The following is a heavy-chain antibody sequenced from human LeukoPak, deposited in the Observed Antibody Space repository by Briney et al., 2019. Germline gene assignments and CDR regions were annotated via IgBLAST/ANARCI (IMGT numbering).Heavy chain of an antibody. D-gene: IGHD5-18*01. V-gene: IGHV4-34*01. J-gene: IGHJ6*04. CDR2: INHSGST. CDR3: ARGLGYSYGPRLDV. CDR1: GGSFSGYY. Sequence: SETLSLTCAVYGGSFSGYYWSWIRQPPGKGLEWIGEINHSGSTNYNPSLKSRVTISVDTSMNQFSLKLSSVTAADTAVYYCARGLGYSYGPRLDVWGKGTTVTVSS.